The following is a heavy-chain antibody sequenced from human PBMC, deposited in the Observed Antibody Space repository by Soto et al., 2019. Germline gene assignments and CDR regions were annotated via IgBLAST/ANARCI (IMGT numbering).Heavy chain of an antibody. CDR1: GFTLSSYR. V-gene: IGHV3-33*01. CDR2: IWYDGSNK. D-gene: IGHD3-3*01. Sequence: GSLRHPYAASGFTLSSYRMHWVRQALGKGLEWVAVIWYDGSNKYYADSVKGRFTISRDNSKNTLYLQMNSLRAEDTAVYYCSRLDEESGYSQNAYWGQGTLVTGSS. CDR3: SRLDEESGYSQNAY. J-gene: IGHJ4*02.